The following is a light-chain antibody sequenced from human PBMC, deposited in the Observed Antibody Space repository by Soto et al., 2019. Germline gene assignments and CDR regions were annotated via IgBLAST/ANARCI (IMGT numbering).Light chain of an antibody. V-gene: IGKV3-20*01. J-gene: IGKJ1*01. CDR1: QSISSNF. Sequence: EIVFTQSPGTLSLSPGEGAPLSFTASQSISSNFLAWYQQKRGQAPRLLIHGASNRATGIPDRFSGSGSGTDFTLTISRLEPEDFAVYYCEQYGSSPRTFGQGTKVDIK. CDR3: EQYGSSPRT. CDR2: GAS.